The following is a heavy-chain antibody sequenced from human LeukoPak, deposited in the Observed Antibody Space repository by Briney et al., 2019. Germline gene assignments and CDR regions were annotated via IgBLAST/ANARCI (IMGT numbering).Heavy chain of an antibody. D-gene: IGHD5-18*01. CDR3: ARETGYSYGLDAFDI. Sequence: SGTLSLTCAVSGGSISSSNWWSWVRQPPGKGLEWIGRIYTSGSTNYNPSLKSRVTISVDTSKNQFSLKLSSVTAADTAVYYCARETGYSYGLDAFDIWGQGTMVTVSS. CDR1: GGSISSSNW. CDR2: IYTSGST. J-gene: IGHJ3*02. V-gene: IGHV4-4*02.